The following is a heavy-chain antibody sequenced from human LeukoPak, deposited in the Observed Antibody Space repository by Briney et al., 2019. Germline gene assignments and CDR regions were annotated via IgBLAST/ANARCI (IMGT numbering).Heavy chain of an antibody. V-gene: IGHV3-13*01. CDR3: ARGGSRSYRIRDYFYGMDV. D-gene: IGHD3-10*01. CDR1: GFTLSLYD. CDR2: IGPAGDT. Sequence: GGSLRLSCAASGFTLSLYDMHWVRQVTGKGLEWVSGIGPAGDTYYADSAKGRFIISREDAKDSLYLQMNSLRAGDTAVYHCARGGSRSYRIRDYFYGMDVWGQGTTITVSS. J-gene: IGHJ6*02.